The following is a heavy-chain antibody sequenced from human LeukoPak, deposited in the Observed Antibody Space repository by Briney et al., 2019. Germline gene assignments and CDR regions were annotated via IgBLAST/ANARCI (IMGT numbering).Heavy chain of an antibody. CDR1: GYTFTGYY. V-gene: IGHV1-2*02. CDR2: INPNSGGT. Sequence: ASVKVSCKASGYTFTGYYMHWVRQAPGQGLEWMGWINPNSGGTNYAQKLQGRVTMTRDTSISTAYMELSRLRSDDTAVYYCARDLYDFWSGYYTRGFVSDYWGQGTLVTVSS. D-gene: IGHD3-3*01. J-gene: IGHJ4*02. CDR3: ARDLYDFWSGYYTRGFVSDY.